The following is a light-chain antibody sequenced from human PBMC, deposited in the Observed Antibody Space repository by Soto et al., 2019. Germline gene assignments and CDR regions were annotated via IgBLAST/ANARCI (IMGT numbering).Light chain of an antibody. Sequence: EIVLTQSPATLSLSPGERATLSCRASQSVSSYLAWYQQKPGQAPRLLIYDASNRATGIPARFSGSGSGTDFTLTISSLGPEDFAVYYCQQRSNWPLFGPGTKVDIK. CDR3: QQRSNWPL. CDR1: QSVSSY. J-gene: IGKJ3*01. CDR2: DAS. V-gene: IGKV3-11*01.